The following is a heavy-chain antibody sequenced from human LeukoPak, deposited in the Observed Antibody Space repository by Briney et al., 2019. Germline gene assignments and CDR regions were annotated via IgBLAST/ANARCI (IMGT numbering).Heavy chain of an antibody. Sequence: GASLRLSCVVSGIPFSDYYMNWIRQAPGEGLEWISYISSSSSYTDYADSVKGRFTISRDNAKKSLYLQMNSLRGEDTAVYYCARGLGINGLALDMWGQGTMVTVSS. CDR1: GIPFSDYY. J-gene: IGHJ3*02. CDR3: ARGLGINGLALDM. D-gene: IGHD3-10*01. V-gene: IGHV3-11*05. CDR2: ISSSSSYT.